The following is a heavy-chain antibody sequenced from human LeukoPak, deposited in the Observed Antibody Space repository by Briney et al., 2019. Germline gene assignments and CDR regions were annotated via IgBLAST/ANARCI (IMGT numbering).Heavy chain of an antibody. D-gene: IGHD5-12*01. CDR3: ARVGYSWNAFDI. Sequence: GGSLRLSCAASGFIFSSYSMNWVRQAPGKGLEWVSYISSSSSTIYYADSVKGRFTISKNNAKNSLYLQMNSLRAEDTAVYYCARVGYSWNAFDIWGQGTMVTVSS. CDR2: ISSSSSTI. V-gene: IGHV3-48*04. J-gene: IGHJ3*02. CDR1: GFIFSSYS.